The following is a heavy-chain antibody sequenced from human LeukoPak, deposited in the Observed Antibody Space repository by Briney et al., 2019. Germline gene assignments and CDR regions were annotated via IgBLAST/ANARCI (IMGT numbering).Heavy chain of an antibody. CDR3: ARDRVLRLRYFDY. V-gene: IGHV3-21*01. J-gene: IGHJ4*02. D-gene: IGHD4/OR15-4a*01. CDR1: GFTFSSYS. Sequence: GGSLRLSCAASGFTFSSYSMNWVRQAPGKGLEWVSSISSSSSYIYYADSVKGRFTISRDNAKNSLHLQMNSLRAEDTAVYYCARDRVLRLRYFDYWGQGTLVTVSS. CDR2: ISSSSSYI.